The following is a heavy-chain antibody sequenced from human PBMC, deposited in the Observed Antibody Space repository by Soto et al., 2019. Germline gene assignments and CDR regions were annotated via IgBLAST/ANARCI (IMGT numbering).Heavy chain of an antibody. J-gene: IGHJ6*02. CDR1: GFTFSSYA. CDR3: ARGDLAAADYYYGMDV. CDR2: ISYDGSNK. Sequence: GGSLRLSCAASGFTFSSYAMHWVRQAPGKGLEWVAVISYDGSNKYYADSVKGRFTISRDNSKNTLYLQMNSLRAEDTAGYYCARGDLAAADYYYGMDVWGQGTTVTVSS. V-gene: IGHV3-30-3*01. D-gene: IGHD6-13*01.